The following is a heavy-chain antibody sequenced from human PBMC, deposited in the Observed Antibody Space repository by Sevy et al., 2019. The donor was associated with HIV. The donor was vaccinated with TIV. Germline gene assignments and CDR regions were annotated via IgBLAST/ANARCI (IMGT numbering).Heavy chain of an antibody. Sequence: ASVKVSCKASGYTFISYGISWVRQAPGQGLEWMGWISGDNGNTISAQNLQGRVTMSTDKSTSTAYMELRSLRSDDTAVYYCARDSMPTVQGIIITPYYYGMDLWGQGTTVNVSS. CDR2: ISGDNGNT. CDR1: GYTFISYG. CDR3: ARDSMPTVQGIIITPYYYGMDL. V-gene: IGHV1-18*01. D-gene: IGHD3-10*01. J-gene: IGHJ6*02.